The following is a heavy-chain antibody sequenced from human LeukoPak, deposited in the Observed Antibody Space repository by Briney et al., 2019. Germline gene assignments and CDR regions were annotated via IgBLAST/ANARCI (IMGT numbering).Heavy chain of an antibody. V-gene: IGHV1-46*01. CDR1: GYTFTSYY. CDR3: ARDRSIAAAGADAFDI. CDR2: INPSGGST. Sequence: ASVKVSCKASGYTFTSYYMHWVRQAPGQGLEWMGIINPSGGSTSYAQKFQGRVTMTRDMSMSTVYMELSSLRSEDTAVYYCARDRSIAAAGADAFDIWGQGTMVTVSS. D-gene: IGHD6-13*01. J-gene: IGHJ3*02.